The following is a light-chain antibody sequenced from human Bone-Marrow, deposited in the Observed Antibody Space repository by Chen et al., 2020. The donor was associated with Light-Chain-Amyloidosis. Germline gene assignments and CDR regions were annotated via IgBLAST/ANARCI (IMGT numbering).Light chain of an antibody. J-gene: IGKJ4*01. CDR1: QTISSNY. CDR3: QQYGTSPLT. V-gene: IGKV3-20*01. CDR2: GSS. Sequence: EIVLTQSPGTLSLSPGEGANLSCRARQTISSNYLTWYQQKFGQAPRLLIYGSSSRATGIPDRFTGSGSVTDFTLTINRLEPEEFAMYYCQQYGTSPLTFGGGTKVEIK.